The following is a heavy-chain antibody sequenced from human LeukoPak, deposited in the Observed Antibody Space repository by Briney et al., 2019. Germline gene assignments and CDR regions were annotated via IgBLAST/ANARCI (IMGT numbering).Heavy chain of an antibody. Sequence: SETLSLTCTVSGSSMSSDYYWGWIRQPPGKGLEGIGSISDSGSAYYIRSLKSRDVLSLDPSKKQFSLKVTSVTAADAAVYYCANYGVVLATYGSPSPFVYWGQGTLVTVS. CDR3: ANYGVVLATYGSPSPFVY. CDR1: GSSMSSDYY. J-gene: IGHJ4*02. V-gene: IGHV4-38-2*02. D-gene: IGHD3-16*01. CDR2: ISDSGSA.